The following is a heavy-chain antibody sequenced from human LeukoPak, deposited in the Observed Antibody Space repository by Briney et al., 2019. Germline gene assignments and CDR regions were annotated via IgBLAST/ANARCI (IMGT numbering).Heavy chain of an antibody. CDR3: AKGDSSAFYAFHI. CDR1: GFTFSSYG. Sequence: GGSLRLSCAASGFTFSSYGMHWVRQAPGKGLEWVAFIWYDGSNNYYADSVKGRFTISRDNSKNTLYLQMNSLRAEDTAVYYCAKGDSSAFYAFHIWGQGTLVTVSS. CDR2: IWYDGSNN. V-gene: IGHV3-30*02. J-gene: IGHJ3*02. D-gene: IGHD3-22*01.